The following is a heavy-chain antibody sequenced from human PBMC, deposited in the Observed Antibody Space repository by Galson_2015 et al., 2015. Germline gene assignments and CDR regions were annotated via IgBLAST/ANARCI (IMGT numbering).Heavy chain of an antibody. J-gene: IGHJ3*02. CDR1: GGSISSSKW. D-gene: IGHD3-22*01. CDR3: ARDSEMITPSDAFDI. CDR2: IYHSGST. V-gene: IGHV4-4*02. Sequence: ETLSLTCAVSGGSISSSKWWSWVRQPPGKGLEWIGEIYHSGSTNYNPSLKSRVTISVDKSKNQFSLKLSSVTAADTAVYYCARDSEMITPSDAFDIWGQGTMVTVSS.